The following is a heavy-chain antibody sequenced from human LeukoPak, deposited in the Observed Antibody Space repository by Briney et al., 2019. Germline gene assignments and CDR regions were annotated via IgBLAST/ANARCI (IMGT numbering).Heavy chain of an antibody. Sequence: PGGSLRLSCAASGSTFSRYWMNWVRQGPGKGLEWVANINQDGSEKYYVESVKGRFTISRDNAKNSLYLQVSSLRAEDTAVYYCATDITALDYWGQGTLVTVSS. V-gene: IGHV3-7*03. J-gene: IGHJ4*02. CDR3: ATDITALDY. CDR1: GSTFSRYW. D-gene: IGHD1-14*01. CDR2: INQDGSEK.